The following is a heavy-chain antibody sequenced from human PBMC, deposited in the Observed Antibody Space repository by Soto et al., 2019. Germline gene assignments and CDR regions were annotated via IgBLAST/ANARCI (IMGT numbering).Heavy chain of an antibody. CDR3: TRGLFRGSSYSGSWYYFDS. V-gene: IGHV4-34*01. J-gene: IGHJ4*02. CDR2: INHSGSS. D-gene: IGHD1-26*01. CDR1: GGSFSGYI. Sequence: TSETLSLTCAVSGGSFSGYIWTWIRQTPGKGLQWIGQINHSGSSIYNPSLKNRVTISTMSNNKFSLELSSVTAADTAVYYCTRGLFRGSSYSGSWYYFDSWGKGTMVTVSS.